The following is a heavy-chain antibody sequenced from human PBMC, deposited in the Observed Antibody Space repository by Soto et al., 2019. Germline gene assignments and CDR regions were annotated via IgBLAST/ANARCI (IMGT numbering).Heavy chain of an antibody. Sequence: QLQLQESGPGLVKPSETLSLTCTVSGGSISSSSYYWGWIRQPPGKGLEWIGSIYYSGSTYYNPSLKSRVTISVDTSKNQFSLKLSAVTAADTAVYYCASRADYLFDSWGQGTLVTVSS. J-gene: IGHJ4*02. CDR3: ASRADYLFDS. D-gene: IGHD3-16*01. V-gene: IGHV4-39*01. CDR2: IYYSGST. CDR1: GGSISSSSYY.